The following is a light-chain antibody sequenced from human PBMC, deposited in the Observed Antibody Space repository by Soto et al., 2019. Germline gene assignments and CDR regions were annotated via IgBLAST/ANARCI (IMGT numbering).Light chain of an antibody. V-gene: IGLV1-44*01. CDR1: NSNLGSNS. CDR3: AVWDDRLNGPV. Sequence: QSVLTQPPSASGTPGQRVSISCSGSNSNLGSNSVNWYQHLPGTAPKLLISSNNQRPSGVPDRFSGSKSGTSASLAISGLQSEDEADYYCAVWDDRLNGPVFGGGTKVTVL. CDR2: SNN. J-gene: IGLJ3*02.